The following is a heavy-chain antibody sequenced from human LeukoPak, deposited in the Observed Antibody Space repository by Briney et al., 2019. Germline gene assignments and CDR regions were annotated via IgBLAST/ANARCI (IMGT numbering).Heavy chain of an antibody. CDR2: IKQDGSEK. CDR1: GFTFSSYW. D-gene: IGHD1-1*01. J-gene: IGHJ3*02. V-gene: IGHV3-7*01. CDR3: AKSTTTGLNDAFDI. Sequence: GGSLRLSCAASGFTFSSYWMSWVRQAPGKGLEWVANIKQDGSEKYYADSVKGRFPISRDNSKNTLYLQMNSLRGEDTAVYYCAKSTTTGLNDAFDIWGQGTMVTVSS.